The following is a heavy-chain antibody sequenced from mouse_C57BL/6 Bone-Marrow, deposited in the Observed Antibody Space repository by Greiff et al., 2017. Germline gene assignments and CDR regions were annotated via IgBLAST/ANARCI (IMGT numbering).Heavy chain of an antibody. CDR3: ASSSFAY. Sequence: VQLQQSGAELVRPGPSVKVSCKASGYAFTNYVIAWVKQRPGQGLEWIGVINPGSGGTNYNEKFKGKATLNADKSSSTAYMQLSSLTSEDSAVYFFASSSFAYWFQGTLVTFSA. CDR2: INPGSGGT. CDR1: GYAFTNYV. J-gene: IGHJ3*01. V-gene: IGHV1-54*01.